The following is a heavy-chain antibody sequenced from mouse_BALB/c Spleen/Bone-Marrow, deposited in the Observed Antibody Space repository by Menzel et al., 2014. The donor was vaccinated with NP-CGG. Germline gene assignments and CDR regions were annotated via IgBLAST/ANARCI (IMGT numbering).Heavy chain of an antibody. Sequence: DVKVEESGTVLARPGASVKMSCKASGYSFTSYWMYWIKQRPGQGLEWIGAIYPGNSGTSYNQNFKGKAKLTAVTSASTAYMELSSLTNEDSAVYYCTRSITTAVEFDYWGQGTSLTVSS. J-gene: IGHJ2*03. V-gene: IGHV1-5*01. D-gene: IGHD1-1*01. CDR2: IYPGNSGT. CDR1: GYSFTSYW. CDR3: TRSITTAVEFDY.